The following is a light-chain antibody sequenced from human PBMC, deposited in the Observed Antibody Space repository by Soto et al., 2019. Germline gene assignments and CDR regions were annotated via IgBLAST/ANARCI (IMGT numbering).Light chain of an antibody. V-gene: IGKV3-15*01. Sequence: EIVMTQSPATLSVSPGERATLSCRASQGVRSNLAWYQQIPGQPPKLLIYWTSTRESGVPDRFSGSGSGTDFTLTISSLQAEDVAVYYCQQYYSTPLTFGGGTKVDIK. CDR3: QQYYSTPLT. CDR1: QGVRSN. CDR2: WTS. J-gene: IGKJ4*01.